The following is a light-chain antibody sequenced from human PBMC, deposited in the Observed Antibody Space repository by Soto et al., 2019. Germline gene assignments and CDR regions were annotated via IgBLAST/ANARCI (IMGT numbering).Light chain of an antibody. CDR3: QSYDSSLSGSV. V-gene: IGLV1-40*01. CDR1: SSNIGAGYD. CDR2: GNS. Sequence: QSVLTQPPSVSGAPGQRVTISCTGSSSNIGAGYDVHWYQQLPGTAPKLLISGNSNRPSGVPDRFSGSKSGTSASLDITGLQAEDEADDYCQSYDSSLSGSVFGGGTPLTVL. J-gene: IGLJ7*01.